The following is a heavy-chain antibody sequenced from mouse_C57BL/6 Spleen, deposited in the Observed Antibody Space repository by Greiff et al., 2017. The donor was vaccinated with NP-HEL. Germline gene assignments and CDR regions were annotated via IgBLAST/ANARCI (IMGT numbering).Heavy chain of an antibody. J-gene: IGHJ1*03. CDR2: IDPEDGET. D-gene: IGHD1-1*01. CDR3: ARWYYGSSPPRYFDV. CDR1: GFNIKDYY. Sequence: EVKLVESGAELVKPGASVKLSCTASGFNIKDYYMHWVKQRTEQGLEWIGRIDPEDGETKYAPKFQGKATITADTSSNTAYLQLSSLTSEDTAVYYCARWYYGSSPPRYFDVWGTGTTVTVSS. V-gene: IGHV14-2*01.